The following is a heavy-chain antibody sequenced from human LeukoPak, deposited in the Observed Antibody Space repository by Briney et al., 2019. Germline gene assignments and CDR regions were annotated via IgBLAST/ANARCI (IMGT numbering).Heavy chain of an antibody. D-gene: IGHD3-16*01. Sequence: PEGSLRLSCTGSGLTLSDHIIDWVRQAPGKGLEWVGRSRRKSQSYATEYAASVKDRFTISRDDSKNSLHLQMNSLKTEDTAVYFCTRDGGDSGNTAFDIWGQGTMVTVSS. CDR1: GLTLSDHI. CDR2: SRRKSQSYAT. CDR3: TRDGGDSGNTAFDI. V-gene: IGHV3-72*01. J-gene: IGHJ3*02.